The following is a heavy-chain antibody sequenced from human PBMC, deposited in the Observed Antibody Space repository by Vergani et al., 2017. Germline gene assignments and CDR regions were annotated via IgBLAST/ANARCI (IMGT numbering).Heavy chain of an antibody. D-gene: IGHD3-10*01. CDR1: GYTLTELS. CDR3: ATEELNGSGSYDSTLDD. V-gene: IGHV1-24*01. CDR2: FDPEDGET. Sequence: QVQLVQSGAEVKKTGASVKVSCKVSGYTLTELSMHWVRQAPGKGLEWMGGFDPEDGETIYAQKFQGRVTMTEKTSTDTAYMELSSLRSVDTAVYYCATEELNGSGSYDSTLDDWGQGTLVTVSS. J-gene: IGHJ4*02.